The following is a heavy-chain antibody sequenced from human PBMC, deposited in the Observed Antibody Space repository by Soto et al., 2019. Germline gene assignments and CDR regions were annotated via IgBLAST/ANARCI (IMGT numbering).Heavy chain of an antibody. CDR3: ASLVAYSGSHFDF. CDR1: GFTFSSFD. Sequence: QVQLVESGGGVVQPGGSLRLSCTASGFTFSSFDMHWVRQAPGRGLEWVAVISYDGTNKYYADSVKGRFNISRDNTKNPMYLQMNSSRPGDTGVYYCASLVAYSGSHFDFWGHGTGVTVSS. V-gene: IGHV3-30-3*01. CDR2: ISYDGTNK. J-gene: IGHJ4*01. D-gene: IGHD1-26*01.